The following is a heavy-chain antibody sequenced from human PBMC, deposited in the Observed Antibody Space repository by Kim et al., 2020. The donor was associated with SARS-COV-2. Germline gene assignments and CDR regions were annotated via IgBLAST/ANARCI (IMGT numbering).Heavy chain of an antibody. CDR3: ARDIDSSLWYDAFDI. Sequence: VSVKSRITINPDTSKNQFSLQLNSVTPEDTAVYYCARDIDSSLWYDAFDIWGQGTMVTVSS. J-gene: IGHJ3*02. D-gene: IGHD5-18*01. V-gene: IGHV6-1*01.